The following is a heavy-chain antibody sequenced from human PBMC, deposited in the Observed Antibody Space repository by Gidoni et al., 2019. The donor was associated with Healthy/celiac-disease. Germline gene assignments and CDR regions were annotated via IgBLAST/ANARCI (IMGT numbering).Heavy chain of an antibody. CDR3: ARDVAEYSSSWSQANNWFDP. V-gene: IGHV4-31*03. CDR1: GGSISSGGYY. D-gene: IGHD6-13*01. Sequence: QVQLQESGPGLVKPSQTLSLTCTVSGGSISSGGYYWSWIRQHPGKGLEWIGYIYYSGSTYYNPSLKSRVTISVDTSKNQFSLKLSSVTAADTAVYYCARDVAEYSSSWSQANNWFDPWGQGTLVTVSS. J-gene: IGHJ5*02. CDR2: IYYSGST.